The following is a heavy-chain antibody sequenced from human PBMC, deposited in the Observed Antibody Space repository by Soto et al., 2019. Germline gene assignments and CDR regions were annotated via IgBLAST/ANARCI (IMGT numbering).Heavy chain of an antibody. Sequence: AETLSLTCTVSCVSISSSGYYWGWIRQPPGKGLEWIGSIYYSGSTYYNPSLKSRLTISEDRSKNQLTLKLKSVTAADTAVYYCTRHYSGYDLGGYWGQGNLVTVSS. CDR2: IYYSGST. J-gene: IGHJ4*02. D-gene: IGHD5-12*01. CDR3: TRHYSGYDLGGY. V-gene: IGHV4-39*01. CDR1: CVSISSSGYY.